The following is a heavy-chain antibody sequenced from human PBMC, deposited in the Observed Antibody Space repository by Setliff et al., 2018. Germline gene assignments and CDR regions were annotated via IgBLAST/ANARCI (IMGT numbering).Heavy chain of an antibody. V-gene: IGHV3-7*03. J-gene: IGHJ4*02. D-gene: IGHD1-7*01. CDR3: ARLVMRGTIDFLDF. CDR1: GFTFRNYC. Sequence: PGGSLRLSCAASGFTFRNYCMTWVRQAPGKGLEWVANIERDGSVESYVESVRGRFTISRDNAKNSLYLEMSSLRAEDTAVYYCARLVMRGTIDFLDFWGQGTLVTVSS. CDR2: IERDGSVE.